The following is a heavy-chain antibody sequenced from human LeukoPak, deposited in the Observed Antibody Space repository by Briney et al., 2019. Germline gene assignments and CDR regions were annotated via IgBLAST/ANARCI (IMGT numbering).Heavy chain of an antibody. V-gene: IGHV1-18*01. CDR3: ARDYGDSNYYSGADV. D-gene: IGHD4-17*01. J-gene: IGHJ6*02. Sequence: ASVKVSCKASGYTFIRYGISWVRQAPGQGLEWMGWISAYTRNTNYAQNLRGRVTMTTDTSTSTAYMELRSLGSDGTAVYYCARDYGDSNYYSGADVWGQGTTVTVSS. CDR2: ISAYTRNT. CDR1: GYTFIRYG.